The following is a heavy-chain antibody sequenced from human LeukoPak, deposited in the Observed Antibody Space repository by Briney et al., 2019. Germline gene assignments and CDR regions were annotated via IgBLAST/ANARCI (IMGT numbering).Heavy chain of an antibody. V-gene: IGHV3-23*01. CDR3: ATLTPYYYDSPDAFDI. CDR1: GFTFSSYA. CDR2: ISGSGGST. D-gene: IGHD3-22*01. J-gene: IGHJ3*02. Sequence: PGGSLRLSCAASGFTFSSYAMSWVRQAPGKGLEWVSAISGSGGSTYYADSVKGRFTISRDNSKNTLYLQMNSLRAEDTAVYYCATLTPYYYDSPDAFDIWGQGTMVTVSS.